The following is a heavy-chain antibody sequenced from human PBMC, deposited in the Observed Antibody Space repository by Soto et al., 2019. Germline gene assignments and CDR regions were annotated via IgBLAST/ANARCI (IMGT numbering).Heavy chain of an antibody. J-gene: IGHJ6*02. CDR3: ARDLQLWGHDYYGMDV. V-gene: IGHV3-21*01. Sequence: NPGGSLRLSCAASGFTFSSYSMNWVRQAPGKGLEWVSSISSSSSYIYYADSVKGRFTISRDNAKNSLYLQMNSLRAEDTAVYYCARDLQLWGHDYYGMDVWGQGTTVTVSS. CDR2: ISSSSSYI. CDR1: GFTFSSYS. D-gene: IGHD5-18*01.